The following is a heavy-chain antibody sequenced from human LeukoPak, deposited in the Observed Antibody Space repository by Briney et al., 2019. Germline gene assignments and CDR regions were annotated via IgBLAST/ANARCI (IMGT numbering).Heavy chain of an antibody. Sequence: GESLQISCKGSGYSFTTYWIGWVRQMPGKGLEWMGIIYPGDSDTRYSPSFQGQVTISADKSINTAYLQWSSLKASDTAMYYCARHPGSAYYYYYYMDVWGKGTTVTVSS. CDR2: IYPGDSDT. V-gene: IGHV5-51*01. D-gene: IGHD1-14*01. CDR3: ARHPGSAYYYYYYMDV. CDR1: GYSFTTYW. J-gene: IGHJ6*03.